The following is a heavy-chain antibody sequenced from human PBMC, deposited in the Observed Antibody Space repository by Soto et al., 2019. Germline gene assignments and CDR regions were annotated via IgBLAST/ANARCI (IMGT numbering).Heavy chain of an antibody. V-gene: IGHV3-23*01. CDR3: ANLVVIQDDYRYFDY. CDR1: GFTFSSYA. J-gene: IGHJ4*02. D-gene: IGHD2-21*01. Sequence: EVQLLESGGGLVQPGGSLSLSCAVSGFTFSSYAMSWVRQAPGKGLEWVSAISDSGGRTYYADSVKGRFTISRDNSKKTLYLHINSLRAEDTAVYYCANLVVIQDDYRYFDYWGQGTLVTVSS. CDR2: ISDSGGRT.